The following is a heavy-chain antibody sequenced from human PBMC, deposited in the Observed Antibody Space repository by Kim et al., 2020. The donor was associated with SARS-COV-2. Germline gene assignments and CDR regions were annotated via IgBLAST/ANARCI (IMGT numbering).Heavy chain of an antibody. CDR3: MKGGWGWIWDH. CDR1: GFTFIGHA. J-gene: IGHJ4*02. D-gene: IGHD2-2*03. V-gene: IGHV3-23*01. Sequence: GGSLRLSCTTSGFTFIGHAMSWVRQAPGQGLEWVSSIDGSDGKTYYVDSVKGRFTISRDDAKNTLYLQMRALRADDTATYYCMKGGWGWIWDHWGQGTLV. CDR2: IDGSDGKT.